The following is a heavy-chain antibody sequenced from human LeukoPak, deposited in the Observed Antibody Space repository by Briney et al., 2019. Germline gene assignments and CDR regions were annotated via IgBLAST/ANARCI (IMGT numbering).Heavy chain of an antibody. J-gene: IGHJ3*02. CDR1: GGTFSSYA. V-gene: IGHV1-69*01. CDR3: ARRPARGDAFDI. CDR2: IIPIFGTA. Sequence: SVKVSCEASGGTFSSYAISWVRQAPGQGLEWMGGIIPIFGTANYAQKFQGRVTITADESTSTAYMELSSLRSEDTAVYYCARRPARGDAFDIWGQGTMVTVSS.